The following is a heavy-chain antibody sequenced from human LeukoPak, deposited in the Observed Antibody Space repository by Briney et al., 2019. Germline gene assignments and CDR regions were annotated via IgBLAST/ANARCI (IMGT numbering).Heavy chain of an antibody. CDR3: AKDLYMTTVIPGEFDY. D-gene: IGHD4-17*01. Sequence: SLRLSCAASGFTFSSYGMHWVRQAPGKGLERVAVISYDGSNKYYADSVKGRFTISRDNSKNTLYLQMNSLRAEDTAVYYCAKDLYMTTVIPGEFDYWGQGTLVTVSS. J-gene: IGHJ4*02. V-gene: IGHV3-30*18. CDR1: GFTFSSYG. CDR2: ISYDGSNK.